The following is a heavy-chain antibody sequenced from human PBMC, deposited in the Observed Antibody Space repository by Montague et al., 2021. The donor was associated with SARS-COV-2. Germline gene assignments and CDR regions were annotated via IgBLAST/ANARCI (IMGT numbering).Heavy chain of an antibody. CDR1: GGSFSGFH. CDR2: TDHTGTT. V-gene: IGHV4-34*01. Sequence: SETLSLTCAVYGGSFSGFHWTWICQSPGAGQELIGETDHTGTTKYYSSLTRRLTISVYTSTNQFSLSLTSVTATDTAVYFCAGRGYLYGLTCYSDLAGSSLFFHYWGQGTLVTVS. J-gene: IGHJ4*02. CDR3: AGRGYLYGLTCYSDLAGSSLFFHY. D-gene: IGHD2-21*02.